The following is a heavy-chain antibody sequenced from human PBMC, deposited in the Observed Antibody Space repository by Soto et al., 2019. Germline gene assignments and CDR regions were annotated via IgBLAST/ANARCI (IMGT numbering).Heavy chain of an antibody. Sequence: PGGSLRLSCAASGFTFSSYGMHWVRQAPGKGLEWVAVIWYDGSNKYYADSVKGRFTISRDNSKNTLYLQMNSLGAEDTAVYYCARDFPYVFGELSYGMDVWGQGTTVTVSS. J-gene: IGHJ6*01. CDR3: ARDFPYVFGELSYGMDV. V-gene: IGHV3-33*01. CDR1: GFTFSSYG. D-gene: IGHD3-10*02. CDR2: IWYDGSNK.